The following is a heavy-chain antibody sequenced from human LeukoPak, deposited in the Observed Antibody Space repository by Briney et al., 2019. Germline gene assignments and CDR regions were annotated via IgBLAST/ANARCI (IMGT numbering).Heavy chain of an antibody. CDR3: ARDGSGKDV. Sequence: GGSLRHPCAASGFTFSSYEMNWVCQAPGKGLEWVVVIWYDGSKKYYADSVKGRLTISRDNSKNTLYLQMNSLRAEDTAVYYCARDGSGKDVSGPVTTVTVSS. V-gene: IGHV3-33*08. J-gene: IGHJ6*02. CDR1: GFTFSSYE. D-gene: IGHD1-1*01. CDR2: IWYDGSKK.